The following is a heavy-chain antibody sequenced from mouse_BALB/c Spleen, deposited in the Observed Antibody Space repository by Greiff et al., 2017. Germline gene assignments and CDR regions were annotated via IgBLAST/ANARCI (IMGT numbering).Heavy chain of an antibody. CDR2: INSNGGST. J-gene: IGHJ4*01. CDR3: ARDGNYVLYAMDY. Sequence: DVMLVESGGGLVQPGGSLKLSCAASGFTFSSYGMSWVRQTPDKRLELVATINSNGGSTYYPDSVKGRFTISRDNAKNTLYLQMSSLKSEDTAMYYCARDGNYVLYAMDYWGQGTSVTVSS. V-gene: IGHV5-6-3*01. CDR1: GFTFSSYG. D-gene: IGHD2-1*01.